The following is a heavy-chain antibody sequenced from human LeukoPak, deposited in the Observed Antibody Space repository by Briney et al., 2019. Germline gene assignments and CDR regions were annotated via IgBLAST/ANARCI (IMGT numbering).Heavy chain of an antibody. V-gene: IGHV3-23*01. CDR2: ISGSGGST. CDR1: GFTFSSYA. Sequence: EPGGSLRLSCAASGFTFSSYAMSWVRQAPGKGLEWVSAISGSGGSTYYADSVKGRFTISRDNAKNSLFLQMNSLRAEDTAVYYCAGRPLYHWFDPWGQGTLVTVSS. CDR3: AGRPLYHWFDP. D-gene: IGHD3-16*01. J-gene: IGHJ5*02.